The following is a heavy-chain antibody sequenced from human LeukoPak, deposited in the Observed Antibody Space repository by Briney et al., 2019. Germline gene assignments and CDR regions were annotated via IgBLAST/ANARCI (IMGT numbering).Heavy chain of an antibody. CDR2: IYTSGST. CDR3: ARVEGEIPYSYYYYMDV. Sequence: PSETLSLTCTVSGYSISSGYYWGWIRQPAGKGLEWIGRIYTSGSTNYNPSLKSRVTISVDKSKNQFSLKLSSVTAADTAVYYCARVEGEIPYSYYYYMDVWGKGTTVTVSS. J-gene: IGHJ6*03. CDR1: GYSISSGYY. V-gene: IGHV4-61*02. D-gene: IGHD2-21*01.